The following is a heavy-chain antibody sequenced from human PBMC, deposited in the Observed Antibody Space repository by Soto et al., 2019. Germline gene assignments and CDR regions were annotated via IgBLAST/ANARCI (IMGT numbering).Heavy chain of an antibody. J-gene: IGHJ4*02. CDR3: NTDLPDSYGALAY. Sequence: EVQLVESGGALVKPGGSLRLSCAASGFIFSRAWMSWVRQAPGKGLEWVGRIKSKTDGGTTDYAEPVKGRFTISRDDSKNTLYLQVNSLEPEDTAKYYYNTDLPDSYGALAYWGQGTLVTVYS. D-gene: IGHD5-18*01. CDR1: GFIFSRAW. CDR2: IKSKTDGGTT. V-gene: IGHV3-15*02.